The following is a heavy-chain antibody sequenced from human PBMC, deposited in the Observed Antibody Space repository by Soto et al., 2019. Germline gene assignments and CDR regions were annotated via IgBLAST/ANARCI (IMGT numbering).Heavy chain of an antibody. CDR3: ASSSSSSQTPCYYYGMDV. Sequence: QVQLQESGPGLVKPSETLSLTCTVSGGSISSYYWSWIRQPPGKGLEWIGYIYYSGSTNYNPSLKSRVTISVDTSKNQFSLTLSSVTAADSAVYYCASSSSSSQTPCYYYGMDVWGQGTTVTVSS. V-gene: IGHV4-59*01. D-gene: IGHD6-6*01. J-gene: IGHJ6*02. CDR2: IYYSGST. CDR1: GGSISSYY.